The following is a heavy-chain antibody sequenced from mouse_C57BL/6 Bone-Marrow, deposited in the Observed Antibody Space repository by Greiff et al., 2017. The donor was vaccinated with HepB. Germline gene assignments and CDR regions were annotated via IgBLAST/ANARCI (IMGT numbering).Heavy chain of an antibody. Sequence: EVQLQESGGGLVKPGGSLKLSCAASGFTFSDYGMHWVRQAPEKGLEWVAYISSGSSTIYYADTVKGRFTISRDNAKNTLFLQRTSLRSEDTAMYYCARNSNYYFDYWGQGTTLTVSS. D-gene: IGHD2-5*01. CDR1: GFTFSDYG. J-gene: IGHJ2*01. V-gene: IGHV5-17*01. CDR2: ISSGSSTI. CDR3: ARNSNYYFDY.